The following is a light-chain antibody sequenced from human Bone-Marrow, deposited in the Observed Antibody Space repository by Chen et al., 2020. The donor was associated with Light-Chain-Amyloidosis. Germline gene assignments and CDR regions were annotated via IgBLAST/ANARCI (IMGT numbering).Light chain of an antibody. Sequence: SYELTQPPSVSVSPGQTARITCSGDDLPTKYAYWYQQKPGQAPVLVIHRDTERPSGISERFSGSSSGTTATLTMSGVQAEDEAAYHCQTADSSGAYEVIFGGGTQRTVL. V-gene: IGLV3-25*03. CDR2: RDT. J-gene: IGLJ2*01. CDR1: DLPTKY. CDR3: QTADSSGAYEVI.